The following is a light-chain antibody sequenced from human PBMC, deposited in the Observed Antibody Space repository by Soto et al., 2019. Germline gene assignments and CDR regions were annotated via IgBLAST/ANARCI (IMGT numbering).Light chain of an antibody. V-gene: IGLV4-69*01. CDR1: SGDSTYA. J-gene: IGLJ2*01. Sequence: QSVLTQSPSASASLGASGTLTCTLSSGDSTYASACHQQQPQKGPRFLMKVNSDGNHIKGDGIPDRFLGSSSGSERYLTISSLQSEDEADYYCQTWAIDIQKVFGGGTTLTVL. CDR3: QTWAIDIQKV. CDR2: VNSDGNH.